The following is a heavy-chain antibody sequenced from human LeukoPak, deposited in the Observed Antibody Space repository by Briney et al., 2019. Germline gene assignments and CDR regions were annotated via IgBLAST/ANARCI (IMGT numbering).Heavy chain of an antibody. CDR2: IIPIFGTA. CDR3: ASGWNDFPGPGYYYGMDI. CDR1: GGTFTSYA. Sequence: SVKVSCKASGGTFTSYAISWVRQAPGQGLEWMGGIIPIFGTANYAQKFQGRVTITADESTSTAYMELSSLRSEDTAAYYCASGWNDFPGPGYYYGMDIWGQGTTVTVSS. V-gene: IGHV1-69*13. D-gene: IGHD1-1*01. J-gene: IGHJ6*02.